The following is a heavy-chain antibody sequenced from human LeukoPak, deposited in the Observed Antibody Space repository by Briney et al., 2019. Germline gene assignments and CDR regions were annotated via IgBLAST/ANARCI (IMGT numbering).Heavy chain of an antibody. CDR2: ISYDGSNK. Sequence: GGSLRLSCAASGFTFSDYAMYWVRQAPGKGLEWVAVISYDGSNKYYADSVKGRFTISRDNSKYTLYSQMNSLRAEDTAVYYCAKMGSLGYSGYELDYWGQGTLVTVSS. CDR3: AKMGSLGYSGYELDY. J-gene: IGHJ4*02. D-gene: IGHD5-12*01. CDR1: GFTFSDYA. V-gene: IGHV3-30-3*02.